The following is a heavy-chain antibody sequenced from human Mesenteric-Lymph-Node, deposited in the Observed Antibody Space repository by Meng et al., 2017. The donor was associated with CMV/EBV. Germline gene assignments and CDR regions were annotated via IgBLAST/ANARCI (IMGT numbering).Heavy chain of an antibody. CDR2: IIPIFGTA. CDR3: ARDYGSGSYYQPFDY. D-gene: IGHD3-10*01. Sequence: SGGTFSSYAISWVRQAPGQGLEWMGGIIPIFGTANYAQKFQGRVTITADKSTSTAYMELSSLRSEDTAVYYCARDYGSGSYYQPFDYWGQGTLVTVSS. V-gene: IGHV1-69*06. J-gene: IGHJ4*02. CDR1: GGTFSSYA.